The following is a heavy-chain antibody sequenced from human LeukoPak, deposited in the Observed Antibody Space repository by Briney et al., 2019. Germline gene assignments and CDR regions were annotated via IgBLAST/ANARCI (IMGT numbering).Heavy chain of an antibody. J-gene: IGHJ3*02. CDR1: GVSISSDVSY. CDR3: ASDTTNWGAFNI. D-gene: IGHD3-16*01. CDR2: IYHGGNT. V-gene: IGHV4-30-2*01. Sequence: SETLSLTCTVSGVSISSDVSYWSWIRQPPGKGLEWIGYIYHGGNTYYNPSLKSRVTISVDRSKNQFSLKLSSVTAADTAVYYCASDTTNWGAFNIWGQGTMVTVSS.